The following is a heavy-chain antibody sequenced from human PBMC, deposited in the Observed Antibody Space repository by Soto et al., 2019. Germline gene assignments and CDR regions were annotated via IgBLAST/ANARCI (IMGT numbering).Heavy chain of an antibody. CDR1: GGTFSSYT. CDR3: ASQTGDLWYFDL. J-gene: IGHJ2*01. CDR2: IIPILGIA. V-gene: IGHV1-69*02. D-gene: IGHD7-27*01. Sequence: SVKVSCKASGGTFSSYTISWVRQAPGQGLEWMGRIIPILGIANYAQKYQGRVTITADKPTSTAYMELSSLRSEYTAVYYGASQTGDLWYFDLWGRGTLVTVSS.